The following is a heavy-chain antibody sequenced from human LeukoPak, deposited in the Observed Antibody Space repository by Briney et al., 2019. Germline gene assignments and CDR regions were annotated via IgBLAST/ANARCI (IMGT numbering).Heavy chain of an antibody. CDR2: INHSGST. Sequence: SETLSLTCAVYGGSFSGYYWSWIRQPPGKGLEWIGEINHSGSTNYNPSLKSRVTISVDTSKNQFPLKLSSVTAADTAVYYCARDHRVRIAAAGKKGKYYYYYMDVWGKGTTVTVSS. J-gene: IGHJ6*03. CDR3: ARDHRVRIAAAGKKGKYYYYYMDV. D-gene: IGHD6-13*01. CDR1: GGSFSGYY. V-gene: IGHV4-34*01.